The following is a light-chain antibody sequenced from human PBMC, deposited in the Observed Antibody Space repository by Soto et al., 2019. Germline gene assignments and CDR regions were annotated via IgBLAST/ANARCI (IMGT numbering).Light chain of an antibody. Sequence: SVRTQPPSVSAGPGQKVTISCSGSSSNIGNNYVSWYQQLPGTAPKLLIYENNKRPSGIPDRFSGSKSGTSATLGITGLQTGDEADYYCGTWDSSLSASYVFGTGTKVTVL. CDR1: SSNIGNNY. J-gene: IGLJ1*01. CDR3: GTWDSSLSASYV. V-gene: IGLV1-51*02. CDR2: ENN.